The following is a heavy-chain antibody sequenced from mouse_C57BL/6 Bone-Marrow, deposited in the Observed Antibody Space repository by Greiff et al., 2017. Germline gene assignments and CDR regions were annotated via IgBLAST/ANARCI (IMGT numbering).Heavy chain of an antibody. CDR2: IDPETGGT. J-gene: IGHJ2*01. D-gene: IGHD2-2*01. CDR1: GYTFTDYE. Sequence: QVQLQQSGAELVRPGASVTLSCKASGYTFTDYEMHWVKQTPVHGLEWIGAIDPETGGTAYNQKFKGEAILTADKSSSTAYMELRSLTSEDSAVYYCTGGYPFDYWGQGTTLTGSS. V-gene: IGHV1-15*01. CDR3: TGGYPFDY.